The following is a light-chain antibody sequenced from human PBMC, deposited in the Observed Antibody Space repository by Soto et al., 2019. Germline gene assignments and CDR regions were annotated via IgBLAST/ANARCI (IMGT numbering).Light chain of an antibody. CDR3: QQHDSSPLT. J-gene: IGKJ4*01. Sequence: EIVLTQSPGTLSLSPGERATLSCRASQSVSSSFLAWYQQKPGQAPRLLIYGASSRSTGIPDRFSGSGSGTAFTLTISRLEPEDVAVYYWQQHDSSPLTFGGGTKVEIK. CDR2: GAS. CDR1: QSVSSSF. V-gene: IGKV3-20*01.